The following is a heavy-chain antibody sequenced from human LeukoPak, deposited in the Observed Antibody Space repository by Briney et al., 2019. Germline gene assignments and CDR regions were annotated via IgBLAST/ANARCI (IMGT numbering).Heavy chain of an antibody. Sequence: GESLKISCKGSGYSFTNYWIGWVRQMPGKGLEWMGIIYPGDSDTRYSPSFQGQVTISADKSISTAYLQWSSLKASDTAMYYCARLPYCSGGSCYDWYYYYMDVWGKGTTVTVSS. J-gene: IGHJ6*03. V-gene: IGHV5-51*01. CDR2: IYPGDSDT. CDR1: GYSFTNYW. CDR3: ARLPYCSGGSCYDWYYYYMDV. D-gene: IGHD2-15*01.